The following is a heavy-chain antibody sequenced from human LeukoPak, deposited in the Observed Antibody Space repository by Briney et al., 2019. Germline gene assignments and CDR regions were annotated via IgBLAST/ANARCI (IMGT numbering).Heavy chain of an antibody. CDR1: GFTVSSNY. V-gene: IGHV3-66*01. CDR3: ARVGRPNDYGGTRPFDY. D-gene: IGHD4-23*01. J-gene: IGHJ4*02. Sequence: PGGSLRLSCAASGFTVSSNYMSWVRQAPWKGLEWVSVIYSGGSTYYADSVKGRFTISRDNSKNTLYLQMNSLRAEDTAVYYCARVGRPNDYGGTRPFDYWGQGTLVTVSS. CDR2: IYSGGST.